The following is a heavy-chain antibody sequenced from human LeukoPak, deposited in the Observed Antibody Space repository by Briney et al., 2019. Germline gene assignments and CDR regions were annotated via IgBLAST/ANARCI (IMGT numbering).Heavy chain of an antibody. CDR1: GGSIISYY. J-gene: IGHJ6*02. D-gene: IGHD3-22*01. CDR3: ARYYYDSSGYSHGVDV. V-gene: IGHV4-59*08. Sequence: SETLSLTCIVSGGSIISYYWSWIRQPPGKGLEWIGHINYSGGTKYNPSLKSRVTISVDTPKNQFSLKLSSVTAADTAVYYCARYYYDSSGYSHGVDVWGQGTTVTVSS. CDR2: INYSGGT.